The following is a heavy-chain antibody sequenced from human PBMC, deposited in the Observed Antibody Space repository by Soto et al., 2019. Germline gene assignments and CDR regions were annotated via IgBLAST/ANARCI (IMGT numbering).Heavy chain of an antibody. D-gene: IGHD3-3*01. Sequence: ASVKVSCKASGFTFTSYGFTWVRQAPGQGLEWMGWISGYKGQTNYSQKFQGRVTMTRGTATSTAYMDVRSLNSDESVISTRARVSITIAGGLFPHSFDYWGKGTLVIVSS. CDR3: ARVSITIAGGLFPHSFDY. CDR2: ISGYKGQT. J-gene: IGHJ4*02. V-gene: IGHV1-18*04. CDR1: GFTFTSYG.